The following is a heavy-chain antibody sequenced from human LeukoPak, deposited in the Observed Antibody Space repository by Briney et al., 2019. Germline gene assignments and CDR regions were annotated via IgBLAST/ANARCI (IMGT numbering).Heavy chain of an antibody. D-gene: IGHD6-19*01. CDR3: AAARYSSGWYSLDY. Sequence: ASVKVSCKASGFTFTSSAMQWVRQARGQRLEWIGWIVVGSGNTNYAQKFQERVTITRDMSTSTAYMELSSLRSEDTAVYYCAAARYSSGWYSLDYWGQGTLVTVSS. J-gene: IGHJ4*02. CDR2: IVVGSGNT. CDR1: GFTFTSSA. V-gene: IGHV1-58*02.